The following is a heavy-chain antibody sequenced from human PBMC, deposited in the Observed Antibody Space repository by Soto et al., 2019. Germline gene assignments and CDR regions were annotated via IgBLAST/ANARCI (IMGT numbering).Heavy chain of an antibody. CDR3: AKDINRYYYYYYMDV. CDR2: ISWNSGSI. Sequence: GGSLRLSCAASGFTFDDYAMHWVRQAPGKGLEWVSGISWNSGSIGYADSVKGRFTISRDNAKNSLYLQMNSLRAEDTALYYCAKDINRYYYYYYMDVWGKGTTVTVSS. J-gene: IGHJ6*03. V-gene: IGHV3-9*01. CDR1: GFTFDDYA.